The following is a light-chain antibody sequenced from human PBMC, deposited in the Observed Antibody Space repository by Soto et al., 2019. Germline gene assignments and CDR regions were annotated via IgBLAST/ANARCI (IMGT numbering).Light chain of an antibody. Sequence: EIVMTQSPATLSVSPGERATLSCRASQSVSNNLAWFQQKPGQPPRLLIYAASTRATGIPARFSGSGSGTELTLTISSLQSEDFAVYFCQQYNSWPLTFGPGTKVDIK. J-gene: IGKJ3*01. CDR2: AAS. V-gene: IGKV3-15*01. CDR1: QSVSNN. CDR3: QQYNSWPLT.